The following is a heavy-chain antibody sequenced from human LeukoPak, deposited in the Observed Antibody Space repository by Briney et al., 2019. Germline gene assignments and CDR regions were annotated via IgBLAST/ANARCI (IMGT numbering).Heavy chain of an antibody. D-gene: IGHD3-10*01. V-gene: IGHV3-21*01. CDR1: GFTFSTYS. CDR2: IISSRNYV. CDR3: ARVPGDY. J-gene: IGHJ4*02. Sequence: GGSLRLSCAASGFTFSTYSMTWVRQAPGKGLEWVSSIISSRNYVYYADSVRGRFTISRDNAKNSLFLQMNSLRADDTAVYYCARVPGDYWGQGTLVTVSS.